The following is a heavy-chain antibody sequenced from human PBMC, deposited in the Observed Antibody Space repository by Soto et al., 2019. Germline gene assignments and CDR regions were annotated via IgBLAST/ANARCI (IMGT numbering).Heavy chain of an antibody. Sequence: VVSLRLSCAASGFTFSSYAMSWFRQAPGKGLEWVSAISGSGGSTYYADSVKGRFTISRDNSKNTLYLQMNSLRAEDTAVYYCAKHPRTHPIVGHYDGMDGWAQGTTV. CDR3: AKHPRTHPIVGHYDGMDG. J-gene: IGHJ6*02. CDR2: ISGSGGST. V-gene: IGHV3-23*01. CDR1: GFTFSSYA. D-gene: IGHD2-15*01.